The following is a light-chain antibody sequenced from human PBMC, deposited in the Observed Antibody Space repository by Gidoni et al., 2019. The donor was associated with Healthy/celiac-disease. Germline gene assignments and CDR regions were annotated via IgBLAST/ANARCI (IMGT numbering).Light chain of an antibody. J-gene: IGKJ4*01. CDR3: QQSYSTPPT. CDR2: SSS. V-gene: IGKV1-39*01. Sequence: DIQMTQSPSSLSASVGEIVTITCRASQSISSYLNWYQQKPGKAPKLLIYSSSSLQSGVPSRFSGSGSGTDFTLTISSLQPEDFATYFCQQSYSTPPTFGGGTKVEIK. CDR1: QSISSY.